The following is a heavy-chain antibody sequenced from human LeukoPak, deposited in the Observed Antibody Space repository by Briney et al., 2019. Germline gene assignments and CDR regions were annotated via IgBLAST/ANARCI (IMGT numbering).Heavy chain of an antibody. J-gene: IGHJ4*02. CDR1: GFTFSNFA. CDR3: AKDTPGFGGDDFVH. CDR2: TQTDGGNQ. V-gene: IGHV3-30*02. D-gene: IGHD3-10*01. Sequence: GGSLRLSCAASGFTFSNFAMQWVRQAPGKGLEWVAFTQTDGGNQFYADSVKGRFTISRDDSKNTLYLQMNSLRTEDTAVYYCAKDTPGFGGDDFVHWGQGTLVTVSS.